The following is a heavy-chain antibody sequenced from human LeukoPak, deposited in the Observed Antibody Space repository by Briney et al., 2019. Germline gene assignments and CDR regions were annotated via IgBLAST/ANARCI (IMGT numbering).Heavy chain of an antibody. CDR3: ARAAYCGGDCYSALDY. CDR2: IWYDGSNK. J-gene: IGHJ4*02. CDR1: GFTFSSYA. Sequence: GGSLRLSCAASGFTFSSYAMSWVRQAQGKGLEWVAVIWYDGSNKYYADSVKGRFIISRDNSKNTLYLQMNSLRAEDTAVYYCARAAYCGGDCYSALDYWGQGTLVTVSS. D-gene: IGHD2-21*02. V-gene: IGHV3-33*08.